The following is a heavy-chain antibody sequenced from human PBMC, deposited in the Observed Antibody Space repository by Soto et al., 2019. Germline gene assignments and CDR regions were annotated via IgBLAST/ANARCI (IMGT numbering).Heavy chain of an antibody. CDR3: ARGRGYYDFGSGYSLSDYSYGMDV. Sequence: ASVKVSCKASGYTFTSYDINWVRQATGQGLEWMGWMNRNSGNTGYAQKFQGRVTMTRNTSISTAYMELSSLRSEDTAVYYCARGRGYYDFGSGYSLSDYSYGMDVWDHGTRVTVAS. CDR1: GYTFTSYD. V-gene: IGHV1-8*01. D-gene: IGHD3-3*01. J-gene: IGHJ6*02. CDR2: MNRNSGNT.